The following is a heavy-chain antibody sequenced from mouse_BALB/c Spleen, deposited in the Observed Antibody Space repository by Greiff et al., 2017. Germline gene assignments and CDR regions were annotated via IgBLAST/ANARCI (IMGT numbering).Heavy chain of an antibody. V-gene: IGHV2-5-1*01. CDR3: AKNEITGDYYGSSSDWYFDV. Sequence: QVQLQQSGPSLVQPSQSLSITCTVSGFSLTSYGVHWVRQSPGKGLEWLGVIWRGGSTDYNAAFMSRLSITKDNSKSQVFFKMNSLQADDTAIYYCAKNEITGDYYGSSSDWYFDVWGAGTTVTVSS. D-gene: IGHD1-1*01. CDR1: GFSLTSYG. J-gene: IGHJ1*01. CDR2: IWRGGST.